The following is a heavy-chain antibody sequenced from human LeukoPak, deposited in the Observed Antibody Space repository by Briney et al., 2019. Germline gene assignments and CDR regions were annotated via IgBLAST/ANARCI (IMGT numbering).Heavy chain of an antibody. CDR1: GFTFTNYA. Sequence: GGSLRLSCEASGFTFTNYAMTWVLQTPGKGMKWLSYISNSGNTVIYADSVKGRFSVSRDNSNNVVFLQMSNLRADDSAVYYCAKRLTLGVFDVWGQGTVVTVSS. V-gene: IGHV3-23*01. CDR3: AKRLTLGVFDV. D-gene: IGHD3-16*01. CDR2: ISNSGNTV. J-gene: IGHJ3*01.